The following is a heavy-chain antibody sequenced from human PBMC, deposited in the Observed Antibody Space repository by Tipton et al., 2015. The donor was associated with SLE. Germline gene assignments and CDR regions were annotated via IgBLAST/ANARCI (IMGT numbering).Heavy chain of an antibody. D-gene: IGHD6-13*01. CDR1: GITFSNYG. Sequence: SLRLSCAASGITFSNYGMHWVRQAPGKGLEWVANIKQDGSEKYYVDSVKGRFTISRDNAKNSLYLQMNSLRAEDTAVYYCAKDESGIAAAGTSDYWGQGTLVTVPS. CDR3: AKDESGIAAAGTSDY. V-gene: IGHV3-7*03. CDR2: IKQDGSEK. J-gene: IGHJ4*02.